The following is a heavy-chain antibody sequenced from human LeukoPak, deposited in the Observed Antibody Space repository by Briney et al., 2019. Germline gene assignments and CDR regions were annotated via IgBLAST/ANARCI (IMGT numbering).Heavy chain of an antibody. CDR3: ARTGEGDTAMAFDY. J-gene: IGHJ4*02. V-gene: IGHV1-69*13. Sequence: GASVKVSCKASGGTFSSYAISWVRLAPGQGLEWMGGIIPIFGTANYAQKFQGRVTITADESTSTAYMELSSLRSEDTAVYYCARTGEGDTAMAFDYWGQGTLVTVSS. D-gene: IGHD5-18*01. CDR2: IIPIFGTA. CDR1: GGTFSSYA.